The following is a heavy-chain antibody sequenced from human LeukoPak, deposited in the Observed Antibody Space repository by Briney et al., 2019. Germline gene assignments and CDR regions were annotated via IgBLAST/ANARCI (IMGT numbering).Heavy chain of an antibody. J-gene: IGHJ4*02. CDR2: INNDGSST. D-gene: IGHD1-7*01. CDR1: GFTFSSYW. V-gene: IGHV3-74*01. CDR3: ARVGESGTFDY. Sequence: GGSLRLSCAASGFTFSSYWMHCVRQAPGKWLVWVSRINNDGSSTTYADSVKGRLTISRDNAKNTLYLQMNSLRAEDTAVYYCARVGESGTFDYWGQGTLVTVSS.